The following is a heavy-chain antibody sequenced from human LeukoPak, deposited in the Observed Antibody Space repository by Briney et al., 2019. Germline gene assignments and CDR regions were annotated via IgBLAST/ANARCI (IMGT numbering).Heavy chain of an antibody. CDR3: ASYSYYGMDV. D-gene: IGHD2-21*01. Sequence: SVTLSLTCTVSGGSISSYYWSWIRQPPGKGLEWIGYIYYSGSTNYNPSLKSRVTISVDTSKNQFSLKLSSVTAVDTAVYYCASYSYYGMDVWGQGTTVTVSS. V-gene: IGHV4-59*01. CDR2: IYYSGST. J-gene: IGHJ6*02. CDR1: GGSISSYY.